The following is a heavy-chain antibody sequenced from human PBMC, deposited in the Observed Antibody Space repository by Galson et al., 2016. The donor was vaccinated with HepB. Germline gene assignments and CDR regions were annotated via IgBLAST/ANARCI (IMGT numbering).Heavy chain of an antibody. V-gene: IGHV4-4*02. CDR2: IYHSWST. CDR3: ARESAGEWLRFFDY. D-gene: IGHD5-12*01. CDR1: GDSISSSHW. Sequence: SETLSLTCAVSGDSISSSHWWSWVRQHPGKGLEWIGEIYHSWSTNYNSSPKSRVTISVDKSKNQYSLKLNSLTAADTAVYYCARESAGEWLRFFDYWGQGTLVTVSS. J-gene: IGHJ4*02.